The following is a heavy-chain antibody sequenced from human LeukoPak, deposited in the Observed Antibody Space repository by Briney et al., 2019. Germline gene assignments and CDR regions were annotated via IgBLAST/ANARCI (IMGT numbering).Heavy chain of an antibody. CDR1: GFTFSSYA. Sequence: GGSLRLSCAASGFTFSSYAMSGVRQAPGKGLEWVSAISGSGGSTYYADSVKGRFTISRDNSKNTLYLQMNSLRAEDTAVYYCAKDGDVDTATNFDYWGQGTLVTVSS. J-gene: IGHJ4*02. CDR2: ISGSGGST. CDR3: AKDGDVDTATNFDY. D-gene: IGHD5-18*01. V-gene: IGHV3-23*01.